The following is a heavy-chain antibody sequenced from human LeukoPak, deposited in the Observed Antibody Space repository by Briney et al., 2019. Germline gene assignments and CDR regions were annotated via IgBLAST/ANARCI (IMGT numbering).Heavy chain of an antibody. D-gene: IGHD5-24*01. CDR2: ISGSGGST. V-gene: IGHV3-23*01. J-gene: IGHJ3*02. CDR3: AKDREGNGYSIDAFDI. Sequence: GGSLRLSCAASGFTFSSYAMSWVRQAPGKGLEWVSAISGSGGSTYYADSVKGRFTISRDNSKNTLYLQMNSLGAEDTAVYYCAKDREGNGYSIDAFDIWGQGTMVTVSS. CDR1: GFTFSSYA.